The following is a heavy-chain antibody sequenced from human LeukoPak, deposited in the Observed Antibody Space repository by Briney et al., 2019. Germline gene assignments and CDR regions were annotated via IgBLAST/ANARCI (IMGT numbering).Heavy chain of an antibody. J-gene: IGHJ4*02. CDR3: ATGHSYGYEY. Sequence: QPGGSLRLSCAASGFTFSTFWMHWVRQAPGKGLVWVSLIKGDGRSTNYADSVKGRFTISRGNAKNTVYLQMNSLRAEDTAVYYCATGHSYGYEYWGQGTPVTVSS. CDR1: GFTFSTFW. V-gene: IGHV3-74*01. D-gene: IGHD5-18*01. CDR2: IKGDGRST.